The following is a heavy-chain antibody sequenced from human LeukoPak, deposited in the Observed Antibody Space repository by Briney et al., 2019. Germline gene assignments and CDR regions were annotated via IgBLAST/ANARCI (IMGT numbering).Heavy chain of an antibody. D-gene: IGHD6-13*01. J-gene: IGHJ5*01. CDR1: GFTFSNYA. CDR2: ISYDGSKK. CDR3: ARGRGASYSSSWYDF. Sequence: PGGSLRLSCAASGFTFSNYAMHWVRQDPGKGLEWVAVISYDGSKKHYADSVKGRFTISRDNSKNTLYLQMNSLNTEDTAVYYCARGRGASYSSSWYDFWGQGTLVTVSS. V-gene: IGHV3-30*04.